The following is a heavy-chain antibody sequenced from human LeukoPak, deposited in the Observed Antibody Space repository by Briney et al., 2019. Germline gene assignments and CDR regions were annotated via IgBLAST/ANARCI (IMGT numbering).Heavy chain of an antibody. CDR1: GFTFSSYS. D-gene: IGHD1-26*01. V-gene: IGHV3-21*04. CDR2: IDFTSRYI. CDR3: AKDWYSGSYRTPFLDY. J-gene: IGHJ4*02. Sequence: PGGSLRLSCAASGFTFSSYSMNWVRQAPGKGLEWVSSIDFTSRYIYNADSVKGRFTISRDNSKNTLYLQMNSLRAEDTAVYYCAKDWYSGSYRTPFLDYWGQGTLVTVSS.